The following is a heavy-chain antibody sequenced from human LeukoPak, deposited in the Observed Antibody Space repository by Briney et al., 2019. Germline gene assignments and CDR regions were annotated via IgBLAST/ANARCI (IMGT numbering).Heavy chain of an antibody. D-gene: IGHD1-26*01. CDR1: GFTFSTYA. CDR2: ISSSSSYI. V-gene: IGHV3-21*01. J-gene: IGHJ4*02. Sequence: PGGSLRLSCAASGFTFSTYAMSWVRQAPGKGLEWVSSISSSSSYIYYADSVKGRFTISRDNAKNSLYLQMNSLRAEDTAVYYCAREGIVGPFDYWGQGTLVTVSS. CDR3: AREGIVGPFDY.